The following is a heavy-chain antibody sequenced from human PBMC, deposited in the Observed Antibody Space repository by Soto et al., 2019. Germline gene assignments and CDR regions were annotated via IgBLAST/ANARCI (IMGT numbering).Heavy chain of an antibody. CDR1: GFTFSSYS. V-gene: IGHV3-21*01. CDR2: ISSSSSYI. Sequence: GGSLRLSCAASGFTFSSYSMNWVRQAPGKGLEWVSSISSSSSYIYYADSVKGRFTISRDNAKNSLYLQMNSLRAEDTAVYYCARDLSSSWFPGAFDIWGQGTMVT. CDR3: ARDLSSSWFPGAFDI. D-gene: IGHD6-13*01. J-gene: IGHJ3*02.